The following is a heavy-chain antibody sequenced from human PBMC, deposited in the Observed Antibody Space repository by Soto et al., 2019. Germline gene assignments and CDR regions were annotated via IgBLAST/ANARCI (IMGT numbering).Heavy chain of an antibody. J-gene: IGHJ5*02. Sequence: SETLSLTCAVYGGSFSGYYWSWIRQPPGKGLEWIGEINHSGSTNYNPSLRSRVTISVDTSKNQFPLKLSSVTAADTAVYYCARGRGIAEQPDFERWFDPWGQGTLVTVSS. CDR3: ARGRGIAEQPDFERWFDP. V-gene: IGHV4-34*01. CDR2: INHSGST. D-gene: IGHD6-13*01. CDR1: GGSFSGYY.